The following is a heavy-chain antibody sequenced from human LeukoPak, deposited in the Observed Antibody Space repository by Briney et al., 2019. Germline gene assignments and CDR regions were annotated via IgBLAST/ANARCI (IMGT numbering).Heavy chain of an antibody. J-gene: IGHJ4*02. Sequence: PSEALCLTCTVSGGSISSSSDYWGWIRQPPGKGLEWIVSIYYSGNTYYNPSLKSRVTISLDTSKNQFSLELSSVTAADTAVYYCARQSVRAIAIAARPGNYFDYWGQGTLVTVSS. D-gene: IGHD6-6*01. V-gene: IGHV4-39*01. CDR2: IYYSGNT. CDR3: ARQSVRAIAIAARPGNYFDY. CDR1: GGSISSSSDY.